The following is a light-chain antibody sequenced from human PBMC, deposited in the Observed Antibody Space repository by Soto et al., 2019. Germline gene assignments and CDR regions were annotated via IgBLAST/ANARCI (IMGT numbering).Light chain of an antibody. CDR3: QEYETFSPWT. Sequence: DIQMTQSPSIVSASVGDRVTITCRASQRIDTWLAWYQRKPGTAPKLLIYKATILQCGVPSRFSGSGSGTEVTLAISSLEPDDFATYYCQEYETFSPWTFGQGTKVEVK. J-gene: IGKJ1*01. CDR2: KAT. V-gene: IGKV1-5*03. CDR1: QRIDTW.